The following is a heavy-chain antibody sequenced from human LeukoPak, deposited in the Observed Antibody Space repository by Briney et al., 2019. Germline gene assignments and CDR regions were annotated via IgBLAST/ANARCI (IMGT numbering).Heavy chain of an antibody. D-gene: IGHD5-12*01. J-gene: IGHJ4*02. CDR1: GYTFTSYT. V-gene: IGHV1-3*01. Sequence: ASVKVPCKASGYTFTSYTLHWVRQAPGQRLEWMGWINAGNGNTKFSGEFQGRVTITRDTSASTGYMEMSSLRSEDTTVYYCARGRRGYSGYDGGYYFDFWGQGTLVTVSS. CDR2: INAGNGNT. CDR3: ARGRRGYSGYDGGYYFDF.